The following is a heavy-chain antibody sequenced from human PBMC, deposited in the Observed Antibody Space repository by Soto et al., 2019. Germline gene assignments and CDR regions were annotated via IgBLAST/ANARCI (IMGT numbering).Heavy chain of an antibody. CDR3: AREKTYYDILTGPPSPVGFDY. D-gene: IGHD3-9*01. J-gene: IGHJ4*02. CDR2: INAGNGNT. V-gene: IGHV1-3*01. CDR1: GYTFTSYA. Sequence: GASVKVSCKASGYTFTSYAMHWVRQAPGQRLEWMGWINAGNGNTKYSQKFQGRVTITRDTSASTAYMELSSLRSEDTAVYYCAREKTYYDILTGPPSPVGFDYWGQGTLVTVSS.